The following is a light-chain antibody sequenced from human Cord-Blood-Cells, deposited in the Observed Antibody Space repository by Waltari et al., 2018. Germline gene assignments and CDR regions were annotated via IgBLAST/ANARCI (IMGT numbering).Light chain of an antibody. J-gene: IGKJ1*01. CDR3: QQYGRSPPTWT. Sequence: EIVLTQSPGTLSLSPGERATLSCRASQSVSSSYLAWYQQKPGQAPRLLIYGASSRATGSTDRFSGCGSGTDFTLTISRLEPEDFALYYCQQYGRSPPTWTFGQGTKVEIK. CDR2: GAS. V-gene: IGKV3-20*01. CDR1: QSVSSSY.